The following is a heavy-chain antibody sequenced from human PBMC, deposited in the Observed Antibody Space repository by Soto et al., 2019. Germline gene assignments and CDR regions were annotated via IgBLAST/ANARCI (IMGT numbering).Heavy chain of an antibody. D-gene: IGHD1-7*01. J-gene: IGHJ6*02. CDR2: IYYSGST. V-gene: IGHV4-59*08. CDR3: ARRGLKLLFMDV. CDR1: GGSSSSYC. Sequence: PSETLSLTCTFSGGSSSSYCGSLIRQPPGKGLEWIGSIYYSGSTYYNPSLKSRVTISVDTSKNQFSLKLSSVTAADTAVYYCARRGLKLLFMDVWGQGTTVTVSS.